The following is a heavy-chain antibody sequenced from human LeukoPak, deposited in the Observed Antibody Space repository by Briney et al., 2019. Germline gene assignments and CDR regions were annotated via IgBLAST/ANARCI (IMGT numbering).Heavy chain of an antibody. CDR2: ISGSGGNT. D-gene: IGHD1-26*01. CDR1: GFTFSSYA. CDR3: AKSFYSGSATSAFDI. V-gene: IGHV3-23*01. J-gene: IGHJ3*02. Sequence: AGGSLRLSCAASGFTFSSYAMTWVRQAPGKGLEWVSAISGSGGNTKYADSVKGRFTISRDNSKSTLYLQMNSLRAEDTAVYYCAKSFYSGSATSAFDIWGQGTMVTVSS.